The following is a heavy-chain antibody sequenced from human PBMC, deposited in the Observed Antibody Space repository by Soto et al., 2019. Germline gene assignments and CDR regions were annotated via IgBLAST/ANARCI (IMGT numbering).Heavy chain of an antibody. CDR2: IKSKTDGGTT. CDR3: TTEYYHSRGPIYYYYGMDV. D-gene: IGHD3-22*01. V-gene: IGHV3-15*01. CDR1: GFTFSNAL. J-gene: IGHJ6*02. Sequence: GGSLRLSCAASGFTFSNALMSWVRQAPGKGLEWVGRIKSKTDGGTTDYAAPVKGRFTISRDDSKNTLYLQMNSLKTEDTAVYYCTTEYYHSRGPIYYYYGMDVWGQGTT.